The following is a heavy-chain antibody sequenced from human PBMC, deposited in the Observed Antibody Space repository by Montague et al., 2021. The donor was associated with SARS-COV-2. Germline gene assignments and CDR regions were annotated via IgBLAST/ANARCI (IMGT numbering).Heavy chain of an antibody. CDR3: ARDSFFVGDSSADYYYGMDV. CDR2: IKQDGSEK. CDR1: GFAFSSYW. Sequence: SLILSCAASGFAFSSYWMSWVRQAPVKGLEWVANIKQDGSEKYYXDSVKGRFTISRDNAKNSLYLQMNSLRAEDTAVYYCARDSFFVGDSSADYYYGMDVWGQGTTVTVSS. J-gene: IGHJ6*02. D-gene: IGHD3-22*01. V-gene: IGHV3-7*01.